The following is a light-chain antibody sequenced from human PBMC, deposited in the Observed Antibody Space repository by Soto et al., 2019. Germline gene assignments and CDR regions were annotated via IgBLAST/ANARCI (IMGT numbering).Light chain of an antibody. V-gene: IGLV2-14*01. Sequence: QSFLTQPASVSGTPGQSITISCTGSNSDVGIYYFVSWYQHHPGRAPKLIVSEVSHRPSGVSNRFYGSKSGNTASLTIYGLQYEDEDDYYCISYTSEDXRYVVGSGIKVXV. J-gene: IGLJ1*01. CDR2: EVS. CDR1: NSDVGIYYF. CDR3: ISYTSEDXRYV.